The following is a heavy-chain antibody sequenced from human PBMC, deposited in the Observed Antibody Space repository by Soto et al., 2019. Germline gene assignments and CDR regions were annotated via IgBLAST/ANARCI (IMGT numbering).Heavy chain of an antibody. CDR1: GFTFSSYA. Sequence: EVQLLESGGGLVQPGGSLRLSCAASGFTFSSYAMSWVRQAPGKGLEWVSAISGSGGSTYYADSVKGRFTISRDNSKNQLYLQMNSLRPEDTAVYYGAKGQGWLGAFDYWGPGTLVTVSS. D-gene: IGHD3-10*01. V-gene: IGHV3-23*01. CDR2: ISGSGGST. CDR3: AKGQGWLGAFDY. J-gene: IGHJ4*02.